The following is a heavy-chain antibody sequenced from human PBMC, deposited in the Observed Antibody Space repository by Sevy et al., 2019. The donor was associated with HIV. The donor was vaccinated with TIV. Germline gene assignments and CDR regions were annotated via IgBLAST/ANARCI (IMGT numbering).Heavy chain of an antibody. D-gene: IGHD2-2*02. CDR1: GYTFTSYG. J-gene: IGHJ6*02. CDR2: ISAYNGNT. CDR3: ARDPQGYTYYYYGMDV. Sequence: ASVKVSCKASGYTFTSYGISWVRQAPGQGLEWMGWISAYNGNTNYAQKLHGRVTMTTDTSTSTAYMELRSLRSDDTAVYYCARDPQGYTYYYYGMDVWGQGTTVTVSS. V-gene: IGHV1-18*01.